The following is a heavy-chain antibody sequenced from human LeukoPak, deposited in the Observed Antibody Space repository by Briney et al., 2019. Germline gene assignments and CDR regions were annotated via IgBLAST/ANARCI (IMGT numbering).Heavy chain of an antibody. V-gene: IGHV3-21*01. CDR3: AKDPDTAMVTYWYFDL. Sequence: GGSLRLSCAASGFTFSSYSMNWVRQAPGKGLEWVSSISSSSRYIYYADSVKGRFTISRDNAKNSLYLQMNSLRAEDTAVYYCAKDPDTAMVTYWYFDLWGRGTLVTVSS. CDR1: GFTFSSYS. J-gene: IGHJ2*01. D-gene: IGHD5-18*01. CDR2: ISSSSRYI.